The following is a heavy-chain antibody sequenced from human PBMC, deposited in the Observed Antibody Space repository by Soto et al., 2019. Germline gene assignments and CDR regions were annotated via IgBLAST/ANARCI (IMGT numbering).Heavy chain of an antibody. CDR1: GFSFSSYA. Sequence: EVQLLESGGGLVQPGGSLRLSCVASGFSFSSYAMSWVRQAPGKGLEWVSISGSGGSTYYADSVKGRFTISRDNSKNTLYLQMDSLRADDTAVYYCAKCGRDLLWYCDSWGQGTLVSV. CDR2: ISGSGGST. D-gene: IGHD1-26*01. V-gene: IGHV3-23*01. CDR3: AKCGRDLLWYCDS. J-gene: IGHJ4*02.